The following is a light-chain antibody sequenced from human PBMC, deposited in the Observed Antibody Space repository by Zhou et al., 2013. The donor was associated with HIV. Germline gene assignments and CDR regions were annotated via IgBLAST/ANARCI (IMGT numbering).Light chain of an antibody. Sequence: DIQMTQSPSSLSVSVGDTVTISCRASQNIANYLYWYHQKPGKAPKLLIYAASRLQGGVPSRFSGSGSGTDFTLTINDLQADDFATYYCQQAHSFPHTFGGGTRVEI. V-gene: IGKV1-39*01. CDR3: QQAHSFPHT. CDR2: AAS. J-gene: IGKJ4*01. CDR1: QNIANY.